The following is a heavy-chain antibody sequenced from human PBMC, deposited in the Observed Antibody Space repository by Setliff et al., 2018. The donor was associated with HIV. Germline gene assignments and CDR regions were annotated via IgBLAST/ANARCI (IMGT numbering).Heavy chain of an antibody. V-gene: IGHV3-23*01. Sequence: GGSLRLSCEASGFTLRSYAMYWVRQAPGKGLEWVAGISGAGATTYYADSVKGRFTISRDNSKDTLYLQMNSLRAEDTAVYYCARGRCSGGACFFDSWGQGTLVTVSS. D-gene: IGHD2-15*01. J-gene: IGHJ4*02. CDR3: ARGRCSGGACFFDS. CDR1: GFTLRSYA. CDR2: ISGAGATT.